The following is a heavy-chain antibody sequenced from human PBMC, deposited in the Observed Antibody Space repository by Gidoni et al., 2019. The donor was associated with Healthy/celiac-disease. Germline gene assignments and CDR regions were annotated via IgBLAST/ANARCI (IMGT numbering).Heavy chain of an antibody. J-gene: IGHJ5*02. Sequence: QVQLVESGGGVVQPGRSLRLSCAASGFTFSSYAMHWVRQAPGKGLEWVAVISYDGSNKYYADSVKGRFTISRDNSKNTLYLQMNSLRAEDTAVYYCVVLMVYATWGQGTLVTVSS. V-gene: IGHV3-30-3*01. CDR3: VVLMVYAT. D-gene: IGHD2-8*01. CDR2: ISYDGSNK. CDR1: GFTFSSYA.